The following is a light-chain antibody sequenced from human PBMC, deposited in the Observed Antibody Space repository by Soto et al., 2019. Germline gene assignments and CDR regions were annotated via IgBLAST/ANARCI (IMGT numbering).Light chain of an antibody. CDR1: QSVSSSY. V-gene: IGKV3-15*01. CDR3: QQYYNWPPYT. J-gene: IGKJ2*01. CDR2: GAS. Sequence: EIVLTQSPGTLSLSPGERATLSCRASQSVSSSYLAWYQQKPGQAPRLLIFGASTRATGIPTRFTGSGSGTEFTLTIDSLQSEDFAVYYCQQYYNWPPYTFGQGTKVDIK.